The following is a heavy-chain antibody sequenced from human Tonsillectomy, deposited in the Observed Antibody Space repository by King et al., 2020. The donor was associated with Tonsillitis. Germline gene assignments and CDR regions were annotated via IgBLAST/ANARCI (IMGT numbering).Heavy chain of an antibody. V-gene: IGHV4-59*01. CDR2: IYYTGST. CDR3: ARAYYGSGIYYTH. Sequence: QLQESGPGLVKPSETLSLTCTVSGASITSYFWSWIRQPPGKGLEWIGYIYYTGSTNYNPSLQSRVTISLDTSKNQFSLKLSSVTAADTAVYYCARAYYGSGIYYTHWGQGTLVTVSS. CDR1: GASITSYF. D-gene: IGHD3-10*01. J-gene: IGHJ1*01.